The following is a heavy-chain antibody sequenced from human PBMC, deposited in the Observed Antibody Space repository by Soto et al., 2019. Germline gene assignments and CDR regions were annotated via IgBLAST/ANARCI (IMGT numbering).Heavy chain of an antibody. CDR3: ARSEYSSSFFFDY. CDR2: ISYDGSNK. V-gene: IGHV3-30-3*01. J-gene: IGHJ4*02. CDR1: GFTFSSYA. Sequence: QVQLVESGGGVVQPGRSLRLSCAASGFTFSSYAMHWVRQAPGKGLEWVAVISYDGSNKYYADSVKGRFTISRDNSKNTLYLQMNSLRAEDTAVYYCARSEYSSSFFFDYWGQGNLVTVSS. D-gene: IGHD6-6*01.